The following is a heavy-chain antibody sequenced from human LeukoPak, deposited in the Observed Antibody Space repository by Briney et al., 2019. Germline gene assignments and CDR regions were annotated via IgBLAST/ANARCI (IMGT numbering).Heavy chain of an antibody. CDR2: VSPDSGDT. V-gene: IGHV1-8*01. D-gene: IGHD6-19*01. Sequence: ASVKVSCKASGYTFSNNDINWVRQATGQGIEWMGWVSPDSGDTGYAPNFRGRVTMTTDTSINTAYMELTSLTSEDTAIYYCTRGRAAGDWGQGTLVTVSS. CDR1: GYTFSNND. CDR3: TRGRAAGD. J-gene: IGHJ4*02.